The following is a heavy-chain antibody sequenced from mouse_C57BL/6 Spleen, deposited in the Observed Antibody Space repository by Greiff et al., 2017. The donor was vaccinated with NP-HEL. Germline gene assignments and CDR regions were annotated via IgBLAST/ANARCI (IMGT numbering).Heavy chain of an antibody. J-gene: IGHJ2*01. CDR2: IYPGNSDT. CDR3: TRSGTEYFDY. D-gene: IGHD4-1*01. V-gene: IGHV1-5*01. Sequence: VQLQQSGTVLARPGASVKMSCKTSGYTFTSYWMHWVKQRPGQGLEWIGAIYPGNSDTSYNQKFKGKAKLTAVTSASTVYMELSSLTNEDSAVYYCTRSGTEYFDYWGQGTTLTVSS. CDR1: GYTFTSYW.